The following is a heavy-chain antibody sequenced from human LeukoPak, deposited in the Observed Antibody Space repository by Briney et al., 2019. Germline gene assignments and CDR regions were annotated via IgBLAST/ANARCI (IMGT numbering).Heavy chain of an antibody. CDR1: GYSISSGYY. CDR2: IYYSGST. V-gene: IGHV4-38-2*02. CDR3: ARLSMVRGQNFDY. D-gene: IGHD3-10*01. J-gene: IGHJ4*02. Sequence: SETLSLTCTVSGYSISSGYYWGWIRQPPGKGLEWIGTIYYSGSTYYNPSLKSRVTISVDTSKNQFSLKLSSVTAADTAVYYCARLSMVRGQNFDYWGQGTLVTVSS.